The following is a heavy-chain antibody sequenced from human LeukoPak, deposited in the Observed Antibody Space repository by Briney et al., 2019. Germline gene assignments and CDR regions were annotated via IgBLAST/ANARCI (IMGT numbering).Heavy chain of an antibody. CDR3: ARSNGFGMDV. D-gene: IGHD2-8*01. V-gene: IGHV3-48*01. Sequence: GGSLRLSCEASGFTFSNYGMNWVRQAPGKGLEWVSYIRPNDGTTHYADSVKGRFTISRDNAKNTLYLQMNSLRAEDTAVYYCARSNGFGMDVWGQGTTVTVSS. J-gene: IGHJ6*02. CDR1: GFTFSNYG. CDR2: IRPNDGTT.